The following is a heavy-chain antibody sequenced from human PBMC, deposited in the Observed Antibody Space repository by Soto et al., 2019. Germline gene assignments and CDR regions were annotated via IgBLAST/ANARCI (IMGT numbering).Heavy chain of an antibody. D-gene: IGHD3-10*01. Sequence: QVQLQESGPGLVKPSQTLSLTCTVSGGSISSGGYYWSWIRQHPGKGLEWIGHIYYSGSTYYNPSLKSRVTISVDTSKNQFSLKLSSVTAADTAVYYCARGLLVRGVTYYFDYWCQGTLVTVSS. V-gene: IGHV4-31*03. CDR3: ARGLLVRGVTYYFDY. CDR1: GGSISSGGYY. CDR2: IYYSGST. J-gene: IGHJ4*02.